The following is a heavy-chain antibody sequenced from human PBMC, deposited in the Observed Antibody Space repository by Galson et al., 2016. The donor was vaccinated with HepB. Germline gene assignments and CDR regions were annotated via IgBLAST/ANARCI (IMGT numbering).Heavy chain of an antibody. V-gene: IGHV3-11*04. D-gene: IGHD1-1*01. J-gene: IGHJ4*02. CDR1: GSTFSDYY. CDR2: VAGGGDGI. CDR3: VRDGHKMNDFDY. Sequence: SLRLSCAASGSTFSDYYMTWVRQAPGQGLEWISYVAGGGDGIKYADSMKGRFTISRDNAKNSLYLQMNSLRGEDTAVYYCVRDGHKMNDFDYWGQGTLVTVSS.